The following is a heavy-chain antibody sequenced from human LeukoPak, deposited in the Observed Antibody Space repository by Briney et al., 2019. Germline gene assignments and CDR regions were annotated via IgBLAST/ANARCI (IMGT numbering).Heavy chain of an antibody. CDR1: SGSISTSNYY. V-gene: IGHV4-39*07. CDR3: AKSNGYGLIDI. J-gene: IGHJ3*02. D-gene: IGHD3-10*01. CDR2: IFYSGST. Sequence: PSETLSLTCTVSSGSISTSNYYWGWVRQPPGRALEWIGNIFYSGSTYYSPSLKSRVTISLDTSRNQFSLKLNYTAVYYCAKSNGYGLIDIWGQGTMVTASS.